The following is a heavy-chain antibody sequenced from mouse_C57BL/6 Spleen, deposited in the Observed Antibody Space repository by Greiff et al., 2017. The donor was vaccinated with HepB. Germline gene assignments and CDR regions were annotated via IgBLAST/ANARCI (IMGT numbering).Heavy chain of an antibody. V-gene: IGHV1-26*01. CDR3: ARAPLPYYFDY. J-gene: IGHJ2*01. D-gene: IGHD2-1*01. CDR2: INPNNGGT. CDR1: GYTFTDYY. Sequence: VQLQQSGPELVKPGASVKISCKASGYTFTDYYMNWVKQRHGKSLEWIGDINPNNGGTSYNQKFKGKATLTVDKASSIAYMGLRSLTSEDSAVYYCARAPLPYYFDYWGQGTTLTVSS.